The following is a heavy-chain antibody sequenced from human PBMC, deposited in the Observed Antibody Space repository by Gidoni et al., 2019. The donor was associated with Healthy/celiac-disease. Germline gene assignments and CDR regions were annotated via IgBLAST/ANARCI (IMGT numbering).Heavy chain of an antibody. V-gene: IGHV4-31*02. J-gene: IGHJ6*02. Sequence: QAQLHETSPGLVQPSQTVSLPCTFSGGSISSGGYYWSWIRQHPWKGLEWIGYIYYSGSTYYNPSLKSRVTISVDTSKNQFSLKLSSVTAADTAVYYCARAKDGMDVWGQGTTVTVSS. CDR2: IYYSGST. CDR1: GGSISSGGYY. CDR3: ARAKDGMDV.